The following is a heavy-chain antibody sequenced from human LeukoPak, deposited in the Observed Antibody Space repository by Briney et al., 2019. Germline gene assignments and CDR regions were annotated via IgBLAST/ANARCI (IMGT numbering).Heavy chain of an antibody. CDR2: IIPIFGTA. V-gene: IGHV1-69*13. D-gene: IGHD6-6*01. CDR1: GGTFSSYA. CDR3: ARGDPPSNFDY. Sequence: GASVKVSCKAPGGTFSSYATSWVRQAPGQGLEWMGGIIPIFGTANYAQKFQGRVTITADESTSTAYMELSSLRSEDTAVYYCARGDPPSNFDYWGQGTLVTVSS. J-gene: IGHJ4*02.